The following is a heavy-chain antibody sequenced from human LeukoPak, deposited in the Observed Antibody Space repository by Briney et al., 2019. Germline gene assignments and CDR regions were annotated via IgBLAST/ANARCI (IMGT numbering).Heavy chain of an antibody. CDR1: GYTFTSYG. Sequence: EASVKVSCKASGYTFTSYGISWVRQAPGQGLEWMGWISAYNGNTNYAQKLQGRVTMTTDTSTSTAYMELRSLRSEDTAVYYCARLTFYYDSSGYLDYWGQGTLVTVSS. CDR3: ARLTFYYDSSGYLDY. V-gene: IGHV1-18*01. D-gene: IGHD3-22*01. J-gene: IGHJ4*02. CDR2: ISAYNGNT.